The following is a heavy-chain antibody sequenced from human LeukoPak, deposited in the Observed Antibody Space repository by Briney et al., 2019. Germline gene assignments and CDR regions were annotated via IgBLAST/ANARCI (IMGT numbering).Heavy chain of an antibody. CDR1: GFTFSTYW. V-gene: IGHV3-7*03. CDR3: VRLPTGSGRESCDI. Sequence: GGSLRLSCAASGFTFSTYWMSWVRQAPGKGLEWVANIKEDGSEKYYVESLKGRFTISRDNAKNSLYLQMNSLRAEDTAVYYCVRLPTGSGRESCDIWGQGTMVTVSS. D-gene: IGHD3-10*01. J-gene: IGHJ3*02. CDR2: IKEDGSEK.